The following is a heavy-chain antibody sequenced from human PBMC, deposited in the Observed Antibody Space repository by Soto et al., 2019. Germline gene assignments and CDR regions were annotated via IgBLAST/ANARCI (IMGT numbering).Heavy chain of an antibody. Sequence: QVQLVQSGAEVKKPGSSVKVSCKASGGTFSSYAISWVRQAPGQGLEWMGGIIPIFGTANYAQKFQGRVTITADESTSTAYMELSSLRSEDTDVYYCALSRQIHPYYYYGMDVWGQGTTVTVSS. D-gene: IGHD2-2*01. CDR1: GGTFSSYA. J-gene: IGHJ6*02. CDR2: IIPIFGTA. V-gene: IGHV1-69*01. CDR3: ALSRQIHPYYYYGMDV.